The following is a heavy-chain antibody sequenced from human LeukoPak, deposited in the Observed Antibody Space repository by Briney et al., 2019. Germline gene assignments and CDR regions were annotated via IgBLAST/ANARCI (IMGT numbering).Heavy chain of an antibody. CDR2: IYHSGST. V-gene: IGHV4-4*02. J-gene: IGHJ3*02. CDR1: GGSISSSNW. D-gene: IGHD1-26*01. Sequence: SGTLSLTCAVSGGSISSSNWWSWVRQPPGKGLEWIGEIYHSGSTNYNPSLKSRLTISVDKSKNHFSLKLSSVTAADTAVYYCARDLKWELGRDAFDIWGQGTMVTVSS. CDR3: ARDLKWELGRDAFDI.